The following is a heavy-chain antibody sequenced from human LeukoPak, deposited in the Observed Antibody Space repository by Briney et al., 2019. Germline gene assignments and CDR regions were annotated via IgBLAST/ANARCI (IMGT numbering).Heavy chain of an antibody. CDR1: GFTFSSYS. CDR2: ISSSSSYI. Sequence: GGSLRLSCAASGFTFSSYSMNWVRQAPGKGLEWVSSISSSSSYIYYADSVKGRFTISRDNAKNSLYLQMNSLRAEDTAVYYCASGLRNDAFDIWGQGTMVTVSS. J-gene: IGHJ3*02. V-gene: IGHV3-21*01. CDR3: ASGLRNDAFDI.